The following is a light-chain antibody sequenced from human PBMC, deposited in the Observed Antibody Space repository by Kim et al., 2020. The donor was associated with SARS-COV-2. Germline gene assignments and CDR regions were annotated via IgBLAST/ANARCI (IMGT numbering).Light chain of an antibody. CDR2: HAS. CDR3: QRYGGSPPNI. CDR1: QPIRNNF. Sequence: VLTQSPGTLSLSPGERATLSCRASQPIRNNFLAWYHQKPGQPPRLLIYHASVRANGIPARFSGSGSGTDFTPTINSLEPEDFALYYCQRYGGSPPNICGQVTKLEIK. J-gene: IGKJ2*01. V-gene: IGKV3-20*01.